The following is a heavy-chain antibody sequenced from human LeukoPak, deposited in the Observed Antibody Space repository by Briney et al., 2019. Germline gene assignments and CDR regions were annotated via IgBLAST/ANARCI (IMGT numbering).Heavy chain of an antibody. D-gene: IGHD6-19*01. CDR1: GFTFSSYG. V-gene: IGHV3-23*01. J-gene: IGHJ5*02. Sequence: PGGSLRLSCAASGFTFSSYGMSWVRQAPGKGLEWVSGISGSGSGTYYADSVKGRFTISRDNSKNTLYLQMNSLRAEDTAVYYCARVFSSGFDPWGQGTLVTVSS. CDR2: ISGSGSGT. CDR3: ARVFSSGFDP.